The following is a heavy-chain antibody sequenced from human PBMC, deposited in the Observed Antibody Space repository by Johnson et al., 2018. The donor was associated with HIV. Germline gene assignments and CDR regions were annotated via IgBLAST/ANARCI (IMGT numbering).Heavy chain of an antibody. CDR1: GFAFRTYW. J-gene: IGHJ3*01. CDR2: IYNDGSRT. CDR3: GKVDCGGDTCAGYVPFDL. V-gene: IGHV3-74*03. Sequence: MLLVESGGGLVQPGGSLRLSCAASGFAFRTYWMVWVRQVPGKRPVWVARIYNDGSRTTYADSVRGRFTISRDNAKYTVDLQMNSLRVEDTAVYYCGKVDCGGDTCAGYVPFDLWGQGTLVTVSS. D-gene: IGHD2-21*01.